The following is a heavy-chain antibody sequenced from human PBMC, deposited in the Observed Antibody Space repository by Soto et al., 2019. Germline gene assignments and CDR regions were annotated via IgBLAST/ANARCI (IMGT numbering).Heavy chain of an antibody. Sequence: ASVKVSCKASGYTFTGYYMHWVRQAPGQGLEWMGWINPKSGGTKYAQKFQGWVTMTRDTSISTAYMELSRLRSDDTAVYYCARSTRPSLWEQPYDYWGRGTVVTDSP. CDR2: INPKSGGT. CDR1: GYTFTGYY. D-gene: IGHD1-26*01. CDR3: ARSTRPSLWEQPYDY. J-gene: IGHJ4*02. V-gene: IGHV1-2*04.